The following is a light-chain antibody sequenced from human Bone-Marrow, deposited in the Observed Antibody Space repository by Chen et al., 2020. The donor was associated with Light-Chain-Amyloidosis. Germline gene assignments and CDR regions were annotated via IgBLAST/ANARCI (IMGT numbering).Light chain of an antibody. J-gene: IGKJ4*01. CDR3: QQRSNWPT. CDR2: DSS. V-gene: IGKV3-11*01. Sequence: IVFTQPPATLSSSPGERATLSCRASQSVSSYIAWYQQKPGQAPRLLIYDSSNRATGIPARFSGSGSGTHFPLTLSSLAPEDFAVYYCQQRSNWPTFGGGTKMEIK. CDR1: QSVSSY.